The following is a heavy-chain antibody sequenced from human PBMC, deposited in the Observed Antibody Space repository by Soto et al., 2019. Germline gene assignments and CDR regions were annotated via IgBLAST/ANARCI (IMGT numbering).Heavy chain of an antibody. V-gene: IGHV1-46*01. J-gene: IGHJ5*02. CDR2: INPIGGST. D-gene: IGHD3-22*01. Sequence: GASVNVSCKASLYTFTGYAMHWVRQAPGQGLEWMGIINPIGGSTSYAQKFQGRVTMTSDTSTSTVYMELSSLRSEDTAVYYCARGYYDSIAWGQGTLVTVSS. CDR3: ARGYYDSIA. CDR1: LYTFTGYA.